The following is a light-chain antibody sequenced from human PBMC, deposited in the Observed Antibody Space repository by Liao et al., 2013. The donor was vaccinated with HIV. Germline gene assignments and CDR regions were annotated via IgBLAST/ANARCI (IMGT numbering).Light chain of an antibody. CDR2: YXS. Sequence: SYELTQPPSVSVAPGKTARIPCGGNNIGSKTVHWYQQRPGQAPVLVIYYXSDRPSGIPERFSGSNSGNTATLTISGTQAMDEADYYCQAWDSNEVIFGGGTKLSVL. CDR1: NIGSKT. CDR3: QAWDSNEVI. V-gene: IGLV3-21*01. J-gene: IGLJ2*01.